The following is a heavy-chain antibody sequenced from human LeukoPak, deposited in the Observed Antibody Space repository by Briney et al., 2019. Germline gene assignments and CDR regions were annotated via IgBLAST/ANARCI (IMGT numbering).Heavy chain of an antibody. CDR1: GFTFSSYW. D-gene: IGHD3-9*01. Sequence: PGGSLRLSCAASGFTFSSYWMSWVRQAPGKGLEWVANIKQDGSEKYYVDSVKGRFTITRDNAKNSLYLQMNSLRAEDTAVYYCARDQGYYDILTGYMNWFDPWGQGTLVTVSS. CDR2: IKQDGSEK. J-gene: IGHJ5*02. CDR3: ARDQGYYDILTGYMNWFDP. V-gene: IGHV3-7*01.